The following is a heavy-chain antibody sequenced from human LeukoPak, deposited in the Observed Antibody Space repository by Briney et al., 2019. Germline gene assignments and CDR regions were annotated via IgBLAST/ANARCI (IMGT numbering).Heavy chain of an antibody. J-gene: IGHJ4*02. Sequence: SVKVSCKASGYMFTSKGISWVRQAPGQGLEWMGGIIPIFGTANCAQKFQGRVTITADESTSTAYMELSSLRSEDTAVYYCARDGVTYGDYFDYWGQGTLVTVSS. V-gene: IGHV1-69*13. CDR3: ARDGVTYGDYFDY. CDR2: IIPIFGTA. CDR1: GYMFTSKG. D-gene: IGHD4-17*01.